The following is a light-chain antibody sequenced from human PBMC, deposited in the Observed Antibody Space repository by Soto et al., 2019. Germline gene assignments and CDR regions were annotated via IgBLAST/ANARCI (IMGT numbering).Light chain of an antibody. CDR3: QQFENLPLT. J-gene: IGKJ4*01. CDR1: QDISSY. Sequence: DIQMTQSPSSLPASVGDRVTIACQASQDISSYLNWYQQKPGKXXNXXIYDASNLQTGVPSRFSGSGSGTDFTLTVSSLQPEDIATYYCQQFENLPLTFGGGTKVDIK. V-gene: IGKV1-33*01. CDR2: DAS.